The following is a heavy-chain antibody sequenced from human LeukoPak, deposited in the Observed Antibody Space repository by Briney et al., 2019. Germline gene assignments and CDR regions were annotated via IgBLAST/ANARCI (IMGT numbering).Heavy chain of an antibody. CDR2: IIPIFGTA. Sequence: ASVKVSCKASGGTFSSYAISWVRQAPGQGLEWMGGIIPIFGTANYAQKFQGRVTITADESTSTAYMELSSLRSEDTAVYYCARASNDYDFWSGYWYYYMDVWGKGTTVTVSS. CDR3: ARASNDYDFWSGYWYYYMDV. V-gene: IGHV1-69*13. J-gene: IGHJ6*03. D-gene: IGHD3-3*01. CDR1: GGTFSSYA.